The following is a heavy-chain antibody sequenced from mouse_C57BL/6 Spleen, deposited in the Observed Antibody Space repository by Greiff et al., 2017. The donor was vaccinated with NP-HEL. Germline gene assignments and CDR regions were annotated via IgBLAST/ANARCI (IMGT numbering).Heavy chain of an antibody. CDR3: ARRPYYGSSYWYFDV. D-gene: IGHD1-1*01. CDR2: IYPGDGDT. CDR1: GYAFSSSW. J-gene: IGHJ1*03. V-gene: IGHV1-82*01. Sequence: VQLHQSGPELVKPGASVKISCKASGYAFSSSWMNWVKQRPGKGLEWIGRIYPGDGDTNYNGKFKGKATLTADKSSSTAYMQLSSLTSEDSAVYFCARRPYYGSSYWYFDVWGTGTTVTVSS.